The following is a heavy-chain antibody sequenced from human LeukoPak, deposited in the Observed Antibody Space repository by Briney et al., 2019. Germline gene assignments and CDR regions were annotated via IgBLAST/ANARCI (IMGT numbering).Heavy chain of an antibody. CDR3: ANKEVAGLDY. CDR1: EFTFDSYA. J-gene: IGHJ4*02. CDR2: ISSTGAGT. D-gene: IGHD6-19*01. V-gene: IGHV3-23*01. Sequence: PGGSLRLSCAASEFTFDSYAMSWVRQASGKGLEWVSAISSTGAGTYYADSVKGRFTISRDNSKNTLYLQMNSLRAEDTAVYYCANKEVAGLDYWGQGTLVTVTS.